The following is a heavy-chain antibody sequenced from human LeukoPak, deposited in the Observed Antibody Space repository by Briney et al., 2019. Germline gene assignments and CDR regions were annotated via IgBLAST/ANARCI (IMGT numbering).Heavy chain of an antibody. CDR2: INTNTGNP. Sequence: ASVKVSCKASGYTFTSYAMNWVRQAPGQGLEWMGWINTNTGNPTYAQGFTGRFVFSLDTSVSTAYLQISSLKAEDTAVYYCARVDGSSGWYVIRDPNAEYFQHWGQGTLVTVSS. J-gene: IGHJ1*01. D-gene: IGHD6-19*01. CDR1: GYTFTSYA. V-gene: IGHV7-4-1*02. CDR3: ARVDGSSGWYVIRDPNAEYFQH.